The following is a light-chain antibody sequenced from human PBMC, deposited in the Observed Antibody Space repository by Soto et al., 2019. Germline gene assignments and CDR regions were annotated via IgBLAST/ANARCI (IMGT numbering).Light chain of an antibody. Sequence: EIVLTQSPGTLSPSPLERVPLXCRSSQSVSNNYLAWYQQKPGQAPRLLIYGASNRATGIPDRFSGSGSGTDFTLTISRLEPEDFAVYYCQQYGNSRGTFGQGTKVDIK. J-gene: IGKJ1*01. CDR2: GAS. V-gene: IGKV3-20*01. CDR1: QSVSNNY. CDR3: QQYGNSRGT.